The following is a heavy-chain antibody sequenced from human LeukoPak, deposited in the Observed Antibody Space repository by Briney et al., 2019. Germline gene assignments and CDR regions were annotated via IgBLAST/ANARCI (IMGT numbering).Heavy chain of an antibody. V-gene: IGHV3-11*06. Sequence: PGGSLRLSCAASGFTFSDFYMSWIRQAPGKGLEWLSYISGSSSHTNYADSVKGRFSISRDNTKKSLYLQMNSLRAEDTAVYYCARHDYDSSGYYGYYGMDVWGQGTTVTVSS. J-gene: IGHJ6*02. CDR3: ARHDYDSSGYYGYYGMDV. D-gene: IGHD3-22*01. CDR1: GFTFSDFY. CDR2: ISGSSSHT.